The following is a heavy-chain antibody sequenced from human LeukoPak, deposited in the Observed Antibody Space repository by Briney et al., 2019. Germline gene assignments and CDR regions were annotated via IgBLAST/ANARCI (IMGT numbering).Heavy chain of an antibody. V-gene: IGHV1-18*04. CDR1: GYTFTSYY. J-gene: IGHJ4*02. CDR2: ISAYNGNT. D-gene: IGHD3-10*01. CDR3: ARERYYGSGSYRD. Sequence: GASVKVSCKAFGYTFTSYYMHWVRQAPGQGLEWMGWISAYNGNTNYAQKLQGRVTMTTDTSTSTAYMELRSLRSDDTAVYYCARERYYGSGSYRDWGQGTLVTVSS.